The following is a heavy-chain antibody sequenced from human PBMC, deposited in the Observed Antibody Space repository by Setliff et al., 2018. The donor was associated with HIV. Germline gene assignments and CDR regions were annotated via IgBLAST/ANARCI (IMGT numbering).Heavy chain of an antibody. V-gene: IGHV3-7*01. CDR2: INQDGSEK. Sequence: GSLRLSCAASRFTFSNYWMSWVRQTPGRGLEWVANINQDGSEKYYVASVKGRFTISRDNTKTSLYLQMSSLRAEDTAVYYCARDYPGTTYWGQGTLVTVSS. J-gene: IGHJ4*02. D-gene: IGHD1-7*01. CDR1: RFTFSNYW. CDR3: ARDYPGTTY.